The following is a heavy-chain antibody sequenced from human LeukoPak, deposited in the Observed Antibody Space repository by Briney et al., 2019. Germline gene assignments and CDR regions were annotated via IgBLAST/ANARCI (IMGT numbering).Heavy chain of an antibody. D-gene: IGHD1-26*01. V-gene: IGHV3-30*04. J-gene: IGHJ4*02. Sequence: GGSLRLSCAASGFTFSSYAMHWVRQAPGKGLEWVAVISYDGSNKYYADSVKGRFTISRDNSKNTLYLQMNSLRAEDTAVYYCAREGRYFDYWGQGTLVTVSS. CDR2: ISYDGSNK. CDR3: AREGRYFDY. CDR1: GFTFSSYA.